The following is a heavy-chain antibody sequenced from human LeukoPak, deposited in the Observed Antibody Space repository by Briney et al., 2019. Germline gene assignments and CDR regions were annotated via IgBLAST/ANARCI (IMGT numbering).Heavy chain of an antibody. V-gene: IGHV1-46*01. CDR3: ARSRSGSYYADYYYMDV. CDR1: GYTFTSYY. Sequence: GASVKVSCKASGYTFTSYYMHWVRQAPGQGLEWMGIINPSGGSTSYAQKFQGRVTMTRDTSTSTVYMELSSLRSEDTAVYYCARSRSGSYYADYYYMDVWGKGTTVTISS. D-gene: IGHD1-26*01. J-gene: IGHJ6*03. CDR2: INPSGGST.